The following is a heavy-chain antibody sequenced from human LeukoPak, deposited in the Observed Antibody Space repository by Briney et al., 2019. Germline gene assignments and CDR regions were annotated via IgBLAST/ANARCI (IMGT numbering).Heavy chain of an antibody. J-gene: IGHJ4*02. D-gene: IGHD4-17*01. V-gene: IGHV1-18*04. Sequence: ASVKVSCKASGYTFTSYYMHWVRQAPGQGLEWMGWISAYNGNTNYAQKLQGRVTMTTDTSTSTAYMELRSLRSDDTAVYYCARVPVNAHDYGDSIDYWGQGTLVTVSS. CDR1: GYTFTSYY. CDR3: ARVPVNAHDYGDSIDY. CDR2: ISAYNGNT.